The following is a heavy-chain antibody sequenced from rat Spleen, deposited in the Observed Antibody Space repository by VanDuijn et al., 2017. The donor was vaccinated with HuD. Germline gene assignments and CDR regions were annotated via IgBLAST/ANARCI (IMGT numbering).Heavy chain of an antibody. CDR1: GFNFNDYW. D-gene: IGHD1-2*01. V-gene: IGHV4-2*01. Sequence: EVKLVESGGGLVQPGRSLKLSCAASGFNFNDYWMGWVRQAPGKGLEWIGEINKDSSTINYTPSLKDKFTISRDNAQNTLYLQMSKLGSEDTAIYYCAREAIAAISTSGVMDAWGQGASVTVSS. CDR2: INKDSSTI. CDR3: AREAIAAISTSGVMDA. J-gene: IGHJ4*01.